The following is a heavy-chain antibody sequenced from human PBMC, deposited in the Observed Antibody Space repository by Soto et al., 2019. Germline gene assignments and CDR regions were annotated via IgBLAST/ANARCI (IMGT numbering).Heavy chain of an antibody. D-gene: IGHD6-13*01. V-gene: IGHV3-30*18. CDR3: AKAPLAAAGPNYFDY. CDR2: ISYDGSNK. J-gene: IGHJ4*02. Sequence: QVQLVESGGGVVQPGRSLRLSCAATGFTFSSYGMHWVRQAPGKGLEWVAVISYDGSNKYYADSVKGRFTISRDNSKNTLYLQMNSQRAEDTAVYYCAKAPLAAAGPNYFDYWGQGTMVTVSS. CDR1: GFTFSSYG.